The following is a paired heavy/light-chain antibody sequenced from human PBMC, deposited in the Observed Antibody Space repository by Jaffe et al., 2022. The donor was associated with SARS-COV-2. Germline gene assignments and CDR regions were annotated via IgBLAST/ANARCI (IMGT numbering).Light chain of an antibody. CDR3: QQSHSTPWT. J-gene: IGKJ1*01. CDR1: QGISNY. V-gene: IGKV1-39*01. Sequence: DLQLTQSPSALSASLGDRISITCRASQGISNYLNWYQQKAGRAPTLLIYAAVNLQGGVPSRFSASGSGTDFTLTIRSLQPEDFATYYCQQSHSTPWTFGQGTKVEIK. CDR2: AAV.
Heavy chain of an antibody. D-gene: IGHD3-9*01. J-gene: IGHJ5*02. CDR1: GASVSSGNYY. Sequence: VQLQESGPGLVKPSQTLSLSCTVSGASVSSGNYYWNWIRQPAGKGLEWIGLIYTFGATGYNPSLKNRVSISLDTSRNQVSLRLTSVTAADTAVYFCAREGRYTTSPQYSWFDPWGQGTLVTVSS. CDR3: AREGRYTTSPQYSWFDP. CDR2: IYTFGAT. V-gene: IGHV4-61*02.